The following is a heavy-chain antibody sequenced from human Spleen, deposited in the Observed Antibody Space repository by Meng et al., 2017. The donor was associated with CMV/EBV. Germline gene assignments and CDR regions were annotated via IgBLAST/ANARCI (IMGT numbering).Heavy chain of an antibody. CDR3: ARDTRRVIAMSGFDY. D-gene: IGHD2-21*01. CDR1: GYNFTSYG. CDR2: ISAYNGNT. J-gene: IGHJ4*02. V-gene: IGHV1-18*01. Sequence: SGYNFTSYGISWVRQAPGQGLEWMGWISAYNGNTNYAQKLQGRVTMTTDTSTSTAYMELRSLRSDDTAVYYCARDTRRVIAMSGFDYWGQGTLVTVSS.